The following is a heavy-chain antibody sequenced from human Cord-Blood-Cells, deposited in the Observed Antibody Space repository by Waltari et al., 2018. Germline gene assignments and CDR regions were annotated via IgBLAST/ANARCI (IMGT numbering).Heavy chain of an antibody. CDR1: GYPFTSYA. CDR3: ARDGGMTNDY. D-gene: IGHD2-15*01. CDR2: INAGNGNT. Sequence: QVQLVQSGAEVEKPGASVTVSCKASGYPFTSYAMPLVCQAPGQRLEWMGWINAGNGNTKYSQKFQGRVTITRDTSASTAYMELSSLRSEDTAVYYCARDGGMTNDYWGQGTLVTVSS. J-gene: IGHJ4*02. V-gene: IGHV1-3*01.